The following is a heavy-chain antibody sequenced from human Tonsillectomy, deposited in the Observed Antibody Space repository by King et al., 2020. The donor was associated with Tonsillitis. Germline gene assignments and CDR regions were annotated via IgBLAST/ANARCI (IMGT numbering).Heavy chain of an antibody. CDR2: ISSNGGST. CDR3: VKPPYYYDSSGFLWYFDL. CDR1: GFTFSSYA. D-gene: IGHD3-22*01. J-gene: IGHJ2*01. Sequence: VQLVESGGGLVQPGGSLRLSCSASGFTFSSYAMYWVRQAPGKGLEYVSAISSNGGSTYYADSVKGRFTISRDNSKNTLYLQMSSLRAEDTAVYYCVKPPYYYDSSGFLWYFDLWGRGTLVTVSS. V-gene: IGHV3-64D*06.